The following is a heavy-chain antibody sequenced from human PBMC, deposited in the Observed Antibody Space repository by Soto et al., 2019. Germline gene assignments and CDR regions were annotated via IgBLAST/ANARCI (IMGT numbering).Heavy chain of an antibody. J-gene: IGHJ4*02. CDR2: IKSKTDGGTK. CDR1: GFTFSNAW. CDR3: TTDPYYDYIWGIYRHPFADY. D-gene: IGHD3-16*02. Sequence: EVQLVESGGGLVKPGGSLRLSCAASGFTFSNAWMSWVRQAPGKGLEWVGRIKSKTDGGTKDYAAPVKGRFTISRDDSKNTLYLQMNNLKTENTDVYYCTTDPYYDYIWGIYRHPFADYWGQGTLVTVSS. V-gene: IGHV3-15*01.